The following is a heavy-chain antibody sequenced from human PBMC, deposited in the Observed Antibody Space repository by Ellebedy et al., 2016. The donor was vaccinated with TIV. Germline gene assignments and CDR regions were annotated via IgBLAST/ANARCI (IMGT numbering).Heavy chain of an antibody. CDR3: ARDGPGGFLDL. Sequence: GGSLRLSCAASGFTFSAYFMHWVRQAPGKGLEWVSSITSSSSNIYYADSVKGRSTISRDNAKNSLYLEMNSLRAEDTAIYYCARDGPGGFLDLWGRGTLVTVSS. CDR1: GFTFSAYF. J-gene: IGHJ2*01. CDR2: ITSSSSNI. V-gene: IGHV3-21*04. D-gene: IGHD1-26*01.